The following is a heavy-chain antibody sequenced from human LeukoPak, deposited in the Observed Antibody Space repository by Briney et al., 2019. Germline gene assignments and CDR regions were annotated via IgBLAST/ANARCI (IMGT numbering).Heavy chain of an antibody. CDR3: ARKFVGSSGYFDY. V-gene: IGHV3-48*02. D-gene: IGHD3-22*01. Sequence: GGSLSLSCAPPGLTLSRYSMKWLRQAPGQGLDWVSHISSGGSTTYYADSVKGRFTIARDYAKNSLYLQMNSLRHEDTAVYYCARKFVGSSGYFDYWGQGTLVTVSS. CDR1: GLTLSRYS. CDR2: ISSGGSTT. J-gene: IGHJ4*02.